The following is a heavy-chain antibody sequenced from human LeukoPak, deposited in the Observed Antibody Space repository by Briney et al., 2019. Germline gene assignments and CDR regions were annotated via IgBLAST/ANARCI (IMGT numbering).Heavy chain of an antibody. CDR1: GYSFRTYW. V-gene: IGHV5-51*01. D-gene: IGHD3-22*01. CDR3: ARRLTYDSRAYYCLDY. J-gene: IGHJ4*02. Sequence: GESLKTSCKGSGYSFRTYWIGWVRQMPGRGPEWMGIIYPGDSDTRYSPSFQGQVTISADESISTAYLQWSSLKASDTAMYYCARRLTYDSRAYYCLDYWGQGTLVTVSS. CDR2: IYPGDSDT.